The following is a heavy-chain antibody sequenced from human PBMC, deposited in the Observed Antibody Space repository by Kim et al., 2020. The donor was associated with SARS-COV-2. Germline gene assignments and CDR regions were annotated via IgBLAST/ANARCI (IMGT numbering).Heavy chain of an antibody. Sequence: SETLSLTCAVYGGSFSGYYWSWIRQPPGKGLEWIGEINHSGSTNYNPSLKSRVTISVDTSKNQFSLKLSSVTAADTAVYYCARGRGIYQPAVRYYYGMDVWGQGTTVTVSS. D-gene: IGHD2-2*01. CDR2: INHSGST. CDR3: ARGRGIYQPAVRYYYGMDV. J-gene: IGHJ6*02. CDR1: GGSFSGYY. V-gene: IGHV4-34*01.